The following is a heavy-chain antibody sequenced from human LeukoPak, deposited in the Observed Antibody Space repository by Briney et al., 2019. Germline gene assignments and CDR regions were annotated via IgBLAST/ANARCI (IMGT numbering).Heavy chain of an antibody. Sequence: SVKVSCKASGGTFSSYAISWVRQAPAQGLEWMGGIIPIFGTANYAQKFQGRVTITADESTSTAYMELSSLRSEDTAVYYCAREGRGYSYGNYFDYWGQGTLVTVSS. V-gene: IGHV1-69*01. CDR1: GGTFSSYA. CDR2: IIPIFGTA. CDR3: AREGRGYSYGNYFDY. J-gene: IGHJ4*02. D-gene: IGHD5-18*01.